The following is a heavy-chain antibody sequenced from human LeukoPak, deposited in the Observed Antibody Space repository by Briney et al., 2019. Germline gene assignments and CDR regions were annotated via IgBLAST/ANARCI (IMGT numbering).Heavy chain of an antibody. CDR1: GYTFTSYD. J-gene: IGHJ4*02. V-gene: IGHV1-2*02. Sequence: ASVKVSCKASGYTFTSYDINWVRQATGQGLEWMGWINPNSGGTNYAQKFQGRVTMTRDTSISTAYMELSRLRSDDTAVYYCARSKELYSGYVMGYWGQGTLVTVSS. CDR2: INPNSGGT. CDR3: ARSKELYSGYVMGY. D-gene: IGHD5-12*01.